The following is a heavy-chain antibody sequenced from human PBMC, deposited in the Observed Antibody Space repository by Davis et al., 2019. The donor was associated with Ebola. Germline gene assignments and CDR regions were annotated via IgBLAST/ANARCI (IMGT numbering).Heavy chain of an antibody. CDR1: ENIFTSYW. CDR2: IYTGDSDT. CDR3: ASLRRTITGMDDGFDV. D-gene: IGHD1-20*01. V-gene: IGHV5-51*01. J-gene: IGHJ3*01. Sequence: GESLKISCKDSENIFTSYWIGWVRQRPGKGLEWMGIIYTGDSDTRYSPSFRGQVTISADKSTRTAYLQWGRLKASDTAMYYCASLRRTITGMDDGFDVWGQGTMVTVSS.